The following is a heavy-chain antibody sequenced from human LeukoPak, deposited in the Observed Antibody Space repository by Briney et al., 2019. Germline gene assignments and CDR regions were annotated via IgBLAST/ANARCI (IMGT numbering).Heavy chain of an antibody. J-gene: IGHJ4*02. V-gene: IGHV1-2*02. CDR1: GYSFTGYY. CDR3: ARGTPADY. CDR2: LNPSSGGS. Sequence: VSVKVSCKASGYSFTGYYIHWVRQAPGQGLEWMGWLNPSSGGSHYAQKFQVRVTMTRDTSISTAYMELSRLTSDDTAVYYCARGTPADYWGQGTLLTVSS. D-gene: IGHD4-23*01.